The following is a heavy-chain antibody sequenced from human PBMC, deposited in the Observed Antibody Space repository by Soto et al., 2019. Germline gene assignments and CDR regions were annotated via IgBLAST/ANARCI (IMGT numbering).Heavy chain of an antibody. CDR1: GGSISSSSYY. D-gene: IGHD3-10*01. Sequence: QLQLQESGPGLVKPSETLSLTCTVSGGSISSSSYYWGWIRQPPGKGLEWIGSIYYSGSTYYNPSLKSRVTISVDTSKNQFSLKLSSVTAADTAVYYCARDLSMVRGVTWGQGTLVTVSS. CDR3: ARDLSMVRGVT. CDR2: IYYSGST. J-gene: IGHJ5*02. V-gene: IGHV4-39*01.